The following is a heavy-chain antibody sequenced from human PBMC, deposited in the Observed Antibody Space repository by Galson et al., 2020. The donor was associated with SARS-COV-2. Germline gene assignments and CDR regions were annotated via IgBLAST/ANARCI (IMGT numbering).Heavy chain of an antibody. CDR1: GFNFYNYW. CDR3: AREYCDGGCYGPPFDY. V-gene: IGHV3-7*03. D-gene: IGHD2-21*02. J-gene: IGHJ4*02. CDR2: IKQDGSEK. Sequence: GGSLRLSCAASGFNFYNYWMNWVRQTPGKGLEWLANIKQDGSEKYYQDSIKGRFTISRDNAKSSLYLQMHSLRAEDTAIYYCAREYCDGGCYGPPFDYWGQGVLVTVSS.